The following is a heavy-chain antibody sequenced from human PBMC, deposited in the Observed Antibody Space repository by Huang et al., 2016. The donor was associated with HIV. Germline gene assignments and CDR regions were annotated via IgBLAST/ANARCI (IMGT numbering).Heavy chain of an antibody. CDR2: SYPGDSDT. CDR3: ARLIGSPSFYYGLDV. J-gene: IGHJ6*02. D-gene: IGHD3-10*01. V-gene: IGHV5-51*01. Sequence: EVQLVQSGAEVKKPGESLKISCKGSGYRFRSNWIGWVRQMPGKGLEWMVISYPGDSDTRYSPSFQGKVTISAEKSINTAYLQWSSLKASDTAMYYCARLIGSPSFYYGLDVWGQGTTVTVSS. CDR1: GYRFRSNW.